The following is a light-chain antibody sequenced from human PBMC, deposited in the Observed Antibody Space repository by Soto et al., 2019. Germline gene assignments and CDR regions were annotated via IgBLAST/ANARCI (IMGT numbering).Light chain of an antibody. CDR1: QSISNH. Sequence: DIQMTQSPSSLSASVRDRITITCRASQSISNHLNWYQQKPGKGPNLLIYAASSLQRGVPSRFSGSGSGTDFTLTISRLEPEDFAVYYCQQYGSSPLTFGQGTRLEI. V-gene: IGKV1-39*01. CDR3: QQYGSSPLT. J-gene: IGKJ5*01. CDR2: AAS.